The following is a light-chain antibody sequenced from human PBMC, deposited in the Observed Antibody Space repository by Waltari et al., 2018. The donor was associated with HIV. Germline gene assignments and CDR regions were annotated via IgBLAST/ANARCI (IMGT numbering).Light chain of an antibody. CDR3: GAWDNSLSVYV. CDR2: DND. J-gene: IGLJ1*01. Sequence: QSVLTQPPSVSAAPGQKGTIPCSGSSSHIGANSVFLYQHFPGRAPKLLIYDNDKRPSGTRERFSDAKSGTSATLDITGLQTGDEADYYCGAWDNSLSVYVFGTGTKVTVL. V-gene: IGLV1-51*01. CDR1: SSHIGANS.